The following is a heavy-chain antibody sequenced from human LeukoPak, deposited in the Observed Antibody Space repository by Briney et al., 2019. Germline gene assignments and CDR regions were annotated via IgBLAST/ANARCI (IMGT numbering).Heavy chain of an antibody. V-gene: IGHV3-23*01. CDR3: GKGGYTSYFDY. D-gene: IGHD6-19*01. CDR1: GFTFSSYA. CDR2: IRASAGST. J-gene: IGHJ4*02. Sequence: GGSLRLSCAASGFTFSSYAMTWVRQAPGKGLHWVSTIRASAGSTYYADSVKGRFTISRDNSKNTVSLQMNSLRAEDTAVYYCGKGGYTSYFDYWGQGTLVTVSS.